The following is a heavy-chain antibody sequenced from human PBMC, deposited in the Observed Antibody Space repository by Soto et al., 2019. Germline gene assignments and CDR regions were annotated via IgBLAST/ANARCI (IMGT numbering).Heavy chain of an antibody. D-gene: IGHD1-1*01. J-gene: IGHJ6*03. CDR1: GGSISSYY. Sequence: PSETLSLTCTVSGGSISSYYWSWIRQPPGKGLEWIGYIYYSGSTNYNPSLKSRVTISVDTSKNQFSLKLSSVTAADTAVYYCARRANSNYYYYCYMDVWGKGTTVTVSS. CDR2: IYYSGST. V-gene: IGHV4-59*08. CDR3: ARRANSNYYYYCYMDV.